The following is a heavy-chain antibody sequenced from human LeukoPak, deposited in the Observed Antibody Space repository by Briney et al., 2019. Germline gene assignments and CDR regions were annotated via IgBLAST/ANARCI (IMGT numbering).Heavy chain of an antibody. V-gene: IGHV4-39*07. CDR3: AKEAPTDYAFDI. J-gene: IGHJ3*02. D-gene: IGHD3/OR15-3a*01. Sequence: SETLSLTCTVSGGSISSSSYYWGWIRQPPGKGLEWIGNIYYSGSTYYNPSPKSRVTISVDTSKKQLSLRLSSVTAADTAVYYCAKEAPTDYAFDIWGQGTMVTVS. CDR1: GGSISSSSYY. CDR2: IYYSGST.